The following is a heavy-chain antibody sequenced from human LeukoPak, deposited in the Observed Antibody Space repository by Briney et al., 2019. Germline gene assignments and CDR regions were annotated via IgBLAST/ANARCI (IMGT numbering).Heavy chain of an antibody. J-gene: IGHJ4*02. Sequence: SETLSLTCTVSGGSIFSYYWSWIRQPPGKGLEWMGYIYYSGSTNYNPSLKSRVTISVDTSKNQFSLRVSSVTAADTAVYYCARHLNNCGDDCYIFDYWGQETLVTVSS. D-gene: IGHD2-21*01. CDR1: GGSIFSYY. CDR2: IYYSGST. V-gene: IGHV4-59*08. CDR3: ARHLNNCGDDCYIFDY.